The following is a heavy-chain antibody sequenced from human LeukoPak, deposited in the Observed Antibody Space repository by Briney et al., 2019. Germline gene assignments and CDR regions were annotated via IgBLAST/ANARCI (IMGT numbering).Heavy chain of an antibody. Sequence: PGGSLRLSCAASGFTFSSYGMHWVRQAPGKGLEWVAFIRYDGSNKYYADSVKGRFTISRDNSKNPLYLQMNSLRAEDTAVYYCAKDEYGYSGYEGAFDIWGQGTMVTVSS. CDR1: GFTFSSYG. CDR2: IRYDGSNK. CDR3: AKDEYGYSGYEGAFDI. D-gene: IGHD5-12*01. J-gene: IGHJ3*02. V-gene: IGHV3-30*02.